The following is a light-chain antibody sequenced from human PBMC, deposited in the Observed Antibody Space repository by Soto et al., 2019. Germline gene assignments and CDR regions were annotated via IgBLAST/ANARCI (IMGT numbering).Light chain of an antibody. Sequence: QSVLTQPASVSGSPGQSITISCAGTSSDVGAYNYVSWHQHHPGKAPKVMIYDVSNRPSGVSNRFSGSKSGNTASLTISGLQAEDEADYYRSSYTTSDTRVFGGGTKLTVL. J-gene: IGLJ3*02. CDR1: SSDVGAYNY. V-gene: IGLV2-14*01. CDR2: DVS. CDR3: SSYTTSDTRV.